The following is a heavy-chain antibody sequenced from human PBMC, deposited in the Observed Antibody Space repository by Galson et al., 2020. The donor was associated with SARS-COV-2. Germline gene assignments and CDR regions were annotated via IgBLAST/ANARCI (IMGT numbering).Heavy chain of an antibody. V-gene: IGHV3-30*04. CDR3: AREEAMVEAFDI. CDR1: GFTFSSYA. D-gene: IGHD5-18*01. Sequence: GGSLRLSCAASGFTFSSYAMHWVRQAPGKGLEWVAVISYDGSNKYYADSVKGRFTISRDNSKNTLYLQMNSLRAEDTAVYYCAREEAMVEAFDIWGQGTMVTVSS. J-gene: IGHJ3*02. CDR2: ISYDGSNK.